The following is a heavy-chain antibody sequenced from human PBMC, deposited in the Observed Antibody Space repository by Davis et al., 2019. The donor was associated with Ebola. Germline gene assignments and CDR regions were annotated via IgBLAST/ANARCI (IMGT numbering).Heavy chain of an antibody. Sequence: GESLKISCQASGYTFARYWISWVRQRPGKGLEWMGKIDPGDSYVKYSPSFQGHVTFSDDRSTSVAYLQWSSLEASDTATYYCARHECVADCSEFDFWGQGTRVTVSS. CDR2: IDPGDSYV. V-gene: IGHV5-10-1*01. CDR3: ARHECVADCSEFDF. D-gene: IGHD2-21*02. J-gene: IGHJ4*02. CDR1: GYTFARYW.